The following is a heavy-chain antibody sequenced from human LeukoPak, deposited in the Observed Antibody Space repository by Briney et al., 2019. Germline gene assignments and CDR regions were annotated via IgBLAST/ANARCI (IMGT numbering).Heavy chain of an antibody. CDR3: ATITGTYYSYY. CDR2: IQQDGNEK. V-gene: IGHV3-7*01. Sequence: GGSLRLSCAASGFTFSRYWMTWVRQAPGKGLEWVANIQQDGNEKHYVDSVKGRFTISRDNAKNSLYLQMNSLRAEDTAVYYCATITGTYYSYYWGQGTLVTVSS. D-gene: IGHD1-26*01. J-gene: IGHJ4*02. CDR1: GFTFSRYW.